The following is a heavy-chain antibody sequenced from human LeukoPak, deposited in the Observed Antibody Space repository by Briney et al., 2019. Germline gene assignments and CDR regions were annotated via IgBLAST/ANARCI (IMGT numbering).Heavy chain of an antibody. J-gene: IGHJ4*02. CDR3: ARPPHEVTSSLDIDY. Sequence: SETLSLTCTVSGASLTTDTYYWGWSRQPPGKGLECIGSISNSGTTYSNPSLKNRVFISRDTSGNQFSLSLIAVTAADTAVYYCARPPHEVTSSLDIDYWGQGSRVSVSS. CDR1: GASLTTDTYY. D-gene: IGHD2-21*02. V-gene: IGHV4-39*01. CDR2: ISNSGTT.